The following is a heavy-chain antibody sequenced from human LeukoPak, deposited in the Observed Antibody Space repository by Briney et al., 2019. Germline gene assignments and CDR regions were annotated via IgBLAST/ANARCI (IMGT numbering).Heavy chain of an antibody. D-gene: IGHD3-22*01. CDR3: AREESDYDSRALDY. Sequence: QAGGSLRLSCAASGFTFSSYSMNWVRQAPGKGLEWASYISSSSSTIYYADSVKGRFTISRDNAKNSLYLQMNSLRDEDTAVYYCAREESDYDSRALDYWGQGTLVTVSS. J-gene: IGHJ4*02. CDR2: ISSSSSTI. CDR1: GFTFSSYS. V-gene: IGHV3-48*02.